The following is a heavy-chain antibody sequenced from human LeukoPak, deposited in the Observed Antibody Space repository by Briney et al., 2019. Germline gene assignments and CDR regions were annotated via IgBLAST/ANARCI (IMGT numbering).Heavy chain of an antibody. J-gene: IGHJ6*03. CDR3: ARARGYPGYYYYMDV. V-gene: IGHV3-23*01. CDR1: GFTFSSYA. D-gene: IGHD5-18*01. Sequence: GGSLRLSCAASGFTFSSYAMSWVRQAPGKGLEWVSAISGSGGSTYYADSVKGRFTISRDNAKNSLYLQMNSLRAEDTAVYYCARARGYPGYYYYMDVWGKGTTVTVSS. CDR2: ISGSGGST.